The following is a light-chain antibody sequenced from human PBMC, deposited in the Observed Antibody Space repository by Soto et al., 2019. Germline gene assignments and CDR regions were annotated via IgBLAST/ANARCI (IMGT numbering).Light chain of an antibody. J-gene: IGLJ1*01. V-gene: IGLV2-14*01. CDR1: SSDVGGCNC. CDR3: SSFTSTRTYV. Sequence: QSALTQPASVSGSPGQSITISCTGTSSDVGGCNCVSWYQHHPGKAPKLMIYEVNNRPSGVSNRFSGSKSGNTASLTISGLQAEDEADYYCSSFTSTRTYVFGSGTKVTVL. CDR2: EVN.